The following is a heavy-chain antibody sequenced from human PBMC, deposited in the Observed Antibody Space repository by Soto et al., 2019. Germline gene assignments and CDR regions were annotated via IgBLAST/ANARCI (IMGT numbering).Heavy chain of an antibody. CDR2: ISYDGSNK. V-gene: IGHV3-30-3*01. CDR3: ARPSTAMAYYYYYYAMDV. CDR1: GFTFSSYA. D-gene: IGHD5-18*01. Sequence: QVQLVESGGGVVQPGRSLRLSCAASGFTFSSYAMHWVRQAPGKGLECVAVISYDGSNKYYADSVKGQFTISRDNSKNTRSLQMNSLVAEDTAVYYWARPSTAMAYYYYYYAMDVWGQGTTVSVSS. J-gene: IGHJ6*02.